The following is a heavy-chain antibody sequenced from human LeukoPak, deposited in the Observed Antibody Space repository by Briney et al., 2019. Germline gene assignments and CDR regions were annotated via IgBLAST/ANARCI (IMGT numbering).Heavy chain of an antibody. D-gene: IGHD2-15*01. J-gene: IGHJ4*02. V-gene: IGHV3-23*01. Sequence: GGSLRLSCAASGFTFSNYWMSWVRQAPGKGLEWVSAISGSGGSTYYADSVKGRFTISRDNSKNTLYLQMNSLRAEDTAVYYCANNLGYCSGGSCYYLSWGQGTLVTVSS. CDR3: ANNLGYCSGGSCYYLS. CDR1: GFTFSNYW. CDR2: ISGSGGST.